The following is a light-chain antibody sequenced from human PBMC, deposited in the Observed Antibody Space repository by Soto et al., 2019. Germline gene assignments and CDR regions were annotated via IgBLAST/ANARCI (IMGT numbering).Light chain of an antibody. CDR2: GTS. J-gene: IGKJ1*01. Sequence: EIVLTQSPGTLSLSPGERATLSCRXXQSVSSSYLAWYQQKPGQATRLLLYGTSSRATGIPDRFSGSGSGTDFTLTITRLEPEDFAVYYCHQYGISPPRTFGQGTKVDIK. CDR1: QSVSSSY. V-gene: IGKV3-20*01. CDR3: HQYGISPPRT.